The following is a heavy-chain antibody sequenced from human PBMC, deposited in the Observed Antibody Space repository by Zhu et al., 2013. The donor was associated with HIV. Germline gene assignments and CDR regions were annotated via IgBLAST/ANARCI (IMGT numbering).Heavy chain of an antibody. J-gene: IGHJ4*02. CDR2: IIPIFGTT. V-gene: IGHV1-69*01. D-gene: IGHD6-13*01. CDR3: ARGVPQQLPY. Sequence: QVHLVQSGAEVKKPGSSVKVSCKASGGMFTNYAINWVRQAPGQGLEWMGQIIPIFGTTDHSPKFQGRVTITADESTHTAYMDLSSLRSEDTAVYYCARGVPQQLPYWGQGTLVTVSS. CDR1: GGMFTNYA.